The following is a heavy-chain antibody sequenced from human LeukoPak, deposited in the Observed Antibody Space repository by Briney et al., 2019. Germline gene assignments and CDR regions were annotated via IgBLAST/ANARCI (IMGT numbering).Heavy chain of an antibody. V-gene: IGHV3-23*01. CDR1: GFAFSSYA. CDR3: ANRGSSAVEGWDS. Sequence: GGSLRLSCAASGFAFSSYAMSWVRQAPGKGLEWVSALGVSSGDTYYADSVKGRFIISRDNSKNTLYLHMNGLRAEDTAVYYCANRGSSAVEGWDSWGQGTLVTVSS. CDR2: LGVSSGDT. J-gene: IGHJ4*02. D-gene: IGHD3-10*01.